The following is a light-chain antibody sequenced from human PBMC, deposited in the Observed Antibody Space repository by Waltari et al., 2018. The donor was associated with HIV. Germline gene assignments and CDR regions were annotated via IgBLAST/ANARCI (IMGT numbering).Light chain of an antibody. CDR3: QQSYSPPWT. CDR1: QKISNY. CDR2: AAT. Sequence: DIQMTQSPSSLSPSVGARVTITCRASQKISNYLHWSHQQPGKATNRLIYAATSFQSGVPSRISGSGSGTDFTLTITSLQPEEFGTDDCQQSYSPPWTFGQGTKVEIK. V-gene: IGKV1-39*01. J-gene: IGKJ1*01.